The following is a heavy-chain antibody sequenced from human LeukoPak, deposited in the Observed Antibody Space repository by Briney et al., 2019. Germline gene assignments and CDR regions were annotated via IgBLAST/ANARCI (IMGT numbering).Heavy chain of an antibody. CDR1: GGSISTYY. V-gene: IGHV4-4*07. Sequence: PSETLSLTCTVSGGSISTYYWSWIRQPAGKGLEWIGRLYGSGSINYNPSLKSRLSLSGDTSKNQFSPKLSSVTAADTAVYYCAREARLASAAGLDVWGQGTMVTVSS. D-gene: IGHD5-12*01. CDR3: AREARLASAAGLDV. CDR2: LYGSGSI. J-gene: IGHJ6*02.